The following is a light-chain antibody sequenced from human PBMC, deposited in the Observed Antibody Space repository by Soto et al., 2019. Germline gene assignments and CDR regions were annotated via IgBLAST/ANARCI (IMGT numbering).Light chain of an antibody. J-gene: IGLJ3*02. CDR2: LNNDGSH. Sequence: QPVLTQSPSASASLGASVKLTCTLSGGHSSYAIAWHQQQPEKGPRYLMNLNNDGSHTKGDGIPDRFSGSSSGAERYLTIASRQSEDEADYYCQTWATGIRVFGGGTKLTVL. CDR3: QTWATGIRV. CDR1: GGHSSYA. V-gene: IGLV4-69*01.